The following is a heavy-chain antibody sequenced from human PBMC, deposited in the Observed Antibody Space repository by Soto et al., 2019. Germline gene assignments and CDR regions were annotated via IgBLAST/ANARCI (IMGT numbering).Heavy chain of an antibody. J-gene: IGHJ6*02. CDR2: VSNDGSNK. CDR1: EFTFSSYA. V-gene: IGHV3-30*18. D-gene: IGHD2-8*01. Sequence: QVQLVESGGGVVQPGESLRLSCAASEFTFSSYAMHWVRQAPGKGLERVAVVSNDGSNKYYADSVKGRFTISRDNSKNTLNLQMNSLRAEDTAVYYCAKDQSTNSRSYHALDVWGQGTTVTVSS. CDR3: AKDQSTNSRSYHALDV.